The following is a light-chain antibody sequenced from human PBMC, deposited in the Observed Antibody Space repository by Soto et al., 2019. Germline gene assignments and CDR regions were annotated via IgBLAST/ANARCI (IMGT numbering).Light chain of an antibody. CDR2: TVS. CDR1: QSISTA. J-gene: IGKJ4*01. Sequence: DIQMTQSPSTLSASVGDRVTITCRASQSISTALAWWQQKPGKAPNLLIYTVSTLASGVPSRFSASGSGAEFTLTVSSLQPDDFATYYCQQYYRYPPTFGGGTKVEIK. CDR3: QQYYRYPPT. V-gene: IGKV1-5*03.